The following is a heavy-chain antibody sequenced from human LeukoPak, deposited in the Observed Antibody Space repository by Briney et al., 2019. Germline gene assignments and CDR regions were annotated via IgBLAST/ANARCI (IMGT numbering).Heavy chain of an antibody. CDR3: ARDPYDFWSGYYFDY. Sequence: PGGSLRLSCGASGFIFSNYGMHWVRQAPGKGLEWVTFIRYDGSSKHYADSVKGRFTISRDNSKNTLYLQMNSLRPEDTAVYYCARDPYDFWSGYYFDYWGQGTLVTVSS. V-gene: IGHV3-30*02. CDR2: IRYDGSSK. D-gene: IGHD3-3*01. J-gene: IGHJ4*02. CDR1: GFIFSNYG.